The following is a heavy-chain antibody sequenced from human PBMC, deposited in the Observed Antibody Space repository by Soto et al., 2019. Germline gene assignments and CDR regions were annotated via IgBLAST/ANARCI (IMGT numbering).Heavy chain of an antibody. CDR1: GFTFSSYA. CDR3: AKASVGQQQLAKPNYYYYYMDV. Sequence: GGSLRLSCAASGFTFSSYAMSWVRQAPGKGLEWVSAISGSGGSTYYADSVKGRFTISRDNSKNTLYLQMNSLRAEDTAVYYCAKASVGQQQLAKPNYYYYYMDVWGKGTTVTVSS. J-gene: IGHJ6*03. D-gene: IGHD6-13*01. CDR2: ISGSGGST. V-gene: IGHV3-23*01.